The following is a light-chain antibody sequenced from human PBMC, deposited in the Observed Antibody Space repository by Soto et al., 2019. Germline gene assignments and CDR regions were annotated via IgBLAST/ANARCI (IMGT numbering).Light chain of an antibody. CDR2: DTT. Sequence: QAVVTQEPSLTVSPGGTVTLTCSSNTGAVTSGHFPYWFQQKPGQAPRTLIYDTTSKHSWTPARFSASLLGGKAALTLSGAQPEDEAHYYCLLVHSGKVVFGGGTKVTVL. J-gene: IGLJ3*02. V-gene: IGLV7-46*01. CDR1: TGAVTSGHF. CDR3: LLVHSGKVV.